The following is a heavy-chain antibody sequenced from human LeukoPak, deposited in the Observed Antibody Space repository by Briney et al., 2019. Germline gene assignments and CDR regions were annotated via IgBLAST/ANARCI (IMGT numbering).Heavy chain of an antibody. CDR2: IYHSGST. Sequence: PSETLSLTCAVSGGSISSSNWWSWVRQPPGKGLEWIGEIYHSGSTNYNPSLKSRVTISVDKSKNQFSLKLSSVTAADTAVYYCARDLADSGYPGDAFDIWGQGTMVTVSS. D-gene: IGHD5-12*01. J-gene: IGHJ3*02. CDR1: GGSISSSNW. V-gene: IGHV4-4*02. CDR3: ARDLADSGYPGDAFDI.